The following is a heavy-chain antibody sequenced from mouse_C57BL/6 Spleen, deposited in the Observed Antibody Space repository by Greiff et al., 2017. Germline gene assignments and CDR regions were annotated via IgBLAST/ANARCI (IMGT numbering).Heavy chain of an antibody. J-gene: IGHJ4*01. D-gene: IGHD1-3*01. Sequence: EVQGVESGGGLVKPGGSLKLSCAASGFTFSSYAMSWVRQTPEKRLEWVATISDGGSYTYYPDNVKGRFTISRDNAKNNLYLQMSHLKSEDTAMYYCARDSGGFYAMDYWGQGTSVSVSS. CDR1: GFTFSSYA. V-gene: IGHV5-4*01. CDR2: ISDGGSYT. CDR3: ARDSGGFYAMDY.